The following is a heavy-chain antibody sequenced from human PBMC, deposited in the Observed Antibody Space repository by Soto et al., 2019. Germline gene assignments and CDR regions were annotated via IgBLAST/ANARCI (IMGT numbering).Heavy chain of an antibody. J-gene: IGHJ6*02. D-gene: IGHD3-16*02. Sequence: QVHLVQSGTEVKKPGSSVKVSCKASGGTFSSSGFSWVRQAPGQGLEWMGMIVPSLDTTNYAQKFQARVTITADEVTSTAYMDLRSLISEDTAVYYCARWPQPRYTADPYAVDVWGQGTRVIVSS. CDR2: IVPSLDTT. CDR1: GGTFSSSG. CDR3: ARWPQPRYTADPYAVDV. V-gene: IGHV1-69*11.